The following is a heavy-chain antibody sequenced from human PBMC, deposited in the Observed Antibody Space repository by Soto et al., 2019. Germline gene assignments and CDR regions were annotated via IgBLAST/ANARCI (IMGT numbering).Heavy chain of an antibody. CDR1: GFTFSSYA. D-gene: IGHD3-22*01. CDR3: ARDYYDSSGYYYGPRSYYFDY. CDR2: ISYDGRNK. V-gene: IGHV3-30*04. J-gene: IGHJ4*02. Sequence: QVQLVESGGGVVQPGRSLRLSCAASGFTFSSYAMHWVRQAPGKGLEWVAVISYDGRNKYYADSVKGRFTISRDNYKNTLYLQMNSLRAEDTAVYYCARDYYDSSGYYYGPRSYYFDYWGQGTLVTVSS.